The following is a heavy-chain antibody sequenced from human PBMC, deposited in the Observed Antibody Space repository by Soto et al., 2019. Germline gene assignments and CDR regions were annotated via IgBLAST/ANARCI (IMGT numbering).Heavy chain of an antibody. CDR3: ARDRGGDPGGPMGYFQH. D-gene: IGHD2-21*01. CDR1: GFTFSSYW. CDR2: IKQDGSEK. V-gene: IGHV3-7*01. J-gene: IGHJ1*01. Sequence: GGSLRLSCAASGFTFSSYWMSWVRQAPGKGLEWVANIKQDGSEKYYVDSVKGRFTISRDNAKNSLYLQMNSLRAEDTAVYYCARDRGGDPGGPMGYFQHWGQGTLVTVSS.